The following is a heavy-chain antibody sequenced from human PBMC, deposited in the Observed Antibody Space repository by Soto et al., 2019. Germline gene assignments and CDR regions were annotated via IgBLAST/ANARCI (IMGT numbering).Heavy chain of an antibody. V-gene: IGHV4-39*01. D-gene: IGHD3-22*01. J-gene: IGHJ6*02. Sequence: QLQLQESGPGLVKPSETLSLTCTVSGGSISSSNNYWGWIRQPPGKGLEWIGTIYYSGSTYYNPSLKSRVTISVDTSTNQFSLKLTSVTAADTAVYYCARRSGYNFYYNYYGMDVWGQGTTVTVSS. CDR3: ARRSGYNFYYNYYGMDV. CDR1: GGSISSSNNY. CDR2: IYYSGST.